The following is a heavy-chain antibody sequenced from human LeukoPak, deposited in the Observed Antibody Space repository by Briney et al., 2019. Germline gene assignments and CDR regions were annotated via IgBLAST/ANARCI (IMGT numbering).Heavy chain of an antibody. Sequence: SETLSLTCAVYGGSFSGYYWSWIRQPPGKGLEWIGEINHSGSTNYNPSLKSRVTISVDTSKNQFSLKLSSVTAADTAVYYCASHPLVWSWQTFYYYGMDVWGQGTTVTVSS. CDR1: GGSFSGYY. V-gene: IGHV4-34*01. CDR3: ASHPLVWSWQTFYYYGMDV. D-gene: IGHD3-10*01. J-gene: IGHJ6*02. CDR2: INHSGST.